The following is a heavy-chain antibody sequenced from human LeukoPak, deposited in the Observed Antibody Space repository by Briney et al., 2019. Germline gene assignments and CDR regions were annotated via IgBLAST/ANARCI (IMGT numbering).Heavy chain of an antibody. V-gene: IGHV4-31*03. D-gene: IGHD3-22*01. CDR1: GGSISSGGYY. J-gene: IGHJ6*02. Sequence: SETLSLTCTVSGGSISSGGYYWSWIRLHPGKGLEWIGYIYYSGSTYYNPSLKSRVTISVDTSKNQFSLKLSSVTAADTAVYYCARDGYYDSSSYAGYYYYGMDVWSQGTTVTVSS. CDR3: ARDGYYDSSSYAGYYYYGMDV. CDR2: IYYSGST.